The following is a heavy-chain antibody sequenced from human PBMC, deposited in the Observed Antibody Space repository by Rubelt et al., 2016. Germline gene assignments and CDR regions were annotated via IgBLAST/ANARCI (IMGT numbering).Heavy chain of an antibody. J-gene: IGHJ4*02. CDR3: VRDLGYSRTV. V-gene: IGHV1-46*01. CDR1: GYSFISYY. Sequence: ASGYSFISYYLHWVRQAPGQSLEWLGVIDPRTGSATYAQTFQGGVAMTRDTSTNTVYMDLSSLRFEDTAIYYCVRDLGYSRTVWGQGTLITVSS. CDR2: IDPRTGSA. D-gene: IGHD2-15*01.